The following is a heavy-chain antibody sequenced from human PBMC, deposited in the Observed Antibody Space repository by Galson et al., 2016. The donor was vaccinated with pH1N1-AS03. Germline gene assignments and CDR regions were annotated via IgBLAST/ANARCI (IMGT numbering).Heavy chain of an antibody. D-gene: IGHD6-13*01. V-gene: IGHV3-74*01. J-gene: IGHJ3*02. CDR2: INSDGSST. CDR3: YSSSWDDAFDI. Sequence: SLRLSCAASGFTFSSYWMHWVRQTPGKGLVWVSRINSDGSSTSYADSVKGRFTISRDNAKNTLYLQMNSLRAEATAVYYCYSSSWDDAFDIWGQGTMVTVSS. CDR1: GFTFSSYW.